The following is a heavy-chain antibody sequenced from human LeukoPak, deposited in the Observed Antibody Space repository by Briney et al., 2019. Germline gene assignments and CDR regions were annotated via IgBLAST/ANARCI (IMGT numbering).Heavy chain of an antibody. D-gene: IGHD2-2*01. CDR1: GGSFSGYY. CDR3: ARRYQLRRNWFDP. Sequence: SETLSLTCAVYGGSFSGYYWSWIRQPPGKGLEWIGEINHSGSTNCNPSLKSRVTISVDTSKNQFSLKLSSVTAADTAVYYCARRYQLRRNWFDPWGQGTLVTVSS. J-gene: IGHJ5*02. V-gene: IGHV4-34*01. CDR2: INHSGST.